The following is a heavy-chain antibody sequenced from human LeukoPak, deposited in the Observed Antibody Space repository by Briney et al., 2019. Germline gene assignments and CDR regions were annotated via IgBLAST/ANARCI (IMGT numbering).Heavy chain of an antibody. D-gene: IGHD1-14*01. CDR1: GFTFKSYA. CDR3: AKRRPGVNWYFDL. V-gene: IGHV3-23*01. CDR2: ISGSAGTT. J-gene: IGHJ2*01. Sequence: GGSLTLSCAASGFTFKSYAMSWVRQATGKGMDWGPAISGSAGTTYYADSVKGRFTISRDTSKKTLYLQMNSLRVEDTAVYYCAKRRPGVNWYFDLWGRGTLVTVSS.